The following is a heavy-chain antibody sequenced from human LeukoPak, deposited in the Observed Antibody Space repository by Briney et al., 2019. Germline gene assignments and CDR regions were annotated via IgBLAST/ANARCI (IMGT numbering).Heavy chain of an antibody. CDR3: ARNQLLYRAAFDI. D-gene: IGHD2-2*02. CDR1: GFTFSSYS. Sequence: KAGGSLRLSCAASGFTFSSYSMTWVRQAPGKGLEWVSSISSSSSYIYYADSVKGRFTISRDNAKNSLYLQMNSLRAEDTAVYYCARNQLLYRAAFDIWGQGTMVTVSS. V-gene: IGHV3-21*01. CDR2: ISSSSSYI. J-gene: IGHJ3*02.